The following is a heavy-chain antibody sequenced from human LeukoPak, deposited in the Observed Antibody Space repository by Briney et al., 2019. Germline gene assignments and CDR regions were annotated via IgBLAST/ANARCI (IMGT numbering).Heavy chain of an antibody. V-gene: IGHV3-66*01. Sequence: GGSLRLSCAASGFTVSTKSMNWVRQAPGKGLEWVSIIYDGGSTYYAESVRGRFVISRDNSENTLYLHMNNLRAEDTAMYYCTTSYGTKRYFFDNWGQGTLVAVSS. CDR3: TTSYGTKRYFFDN. J-gene: IGHJ4*02. CDR2: IYDGGST. D-gene: IGHD3-9*01. CDR1: GFTVSTKS.